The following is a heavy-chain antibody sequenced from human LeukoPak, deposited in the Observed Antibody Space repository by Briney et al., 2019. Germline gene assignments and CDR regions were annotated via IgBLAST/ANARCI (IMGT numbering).Heavy chain of an antibody. CDR3: AKELTERWVIDAFDI. Sequence: HSGGSLRLSCETSGFTFSNYGMNWVRQAPGKGLEWVSSISHSGSISYADSVKGRFTISRDNSKNTLYLQMSSLRAEDTAIYYCAKELTERWVIDAFDIWGQGTVVTVSS. CDR2: ISHSGSI. CDR1: GFTFSNYG. J-gene: IGHJ3*02. V-gene: IGHV3-23*01. D-gene: IGHD2-21*01.